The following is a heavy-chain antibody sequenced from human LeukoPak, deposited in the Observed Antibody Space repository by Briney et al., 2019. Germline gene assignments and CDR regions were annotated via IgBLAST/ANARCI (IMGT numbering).Heavy chain of an antibody. CDR1: GYTFTGYY. CDR3: AREKADFYDRNGYSIKPYWYFDL. J-gene: IGHJ2*01. D-gene: IGHD3-22*01. V-gene: IGHV1-2*06. Sequence: ASVKVSCKASGYTFTGYYMYWVRQAPGQGLEWMGRINPNSGGTDYAQKFQGRVTMTRDTSISTAHMELTRLRSDDTAVYYCAREKADFYDRNGYSIKPYWYFDLWGRGTLDTVSS. CDR2: INPNSGGT.